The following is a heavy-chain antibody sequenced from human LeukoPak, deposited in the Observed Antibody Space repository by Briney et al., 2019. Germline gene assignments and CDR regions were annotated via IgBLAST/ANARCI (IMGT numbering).Heavy chain of an antibody. CDR2: INHSGST. J-gene: IGHJ4*02. CDR1: GGSFSGYY. V-gene: IGHV4-34*01. CDR3: ARGRKPRYCSSTSCYSHGALFDY. Sequence: SETLSLTCAVYGGSFSGYYWSWIRQPPGKGLEWIGEINHSGSTNYNPSLKSRVTISVDTSKNQFSLKLSSVTAADTAVYYCARGRKPRYCSSTSCYSHGALFDYWGQGTLVTVSS. D-gene: IGHD2-2*01.